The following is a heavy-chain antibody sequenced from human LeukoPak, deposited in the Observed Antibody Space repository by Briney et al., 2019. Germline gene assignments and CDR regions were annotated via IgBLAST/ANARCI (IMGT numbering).Heavy chain of an antibody. D-gene: IGHD4-17*01. CDR2: IRSKAYGGTT. Sequence: GGSLRLSCTASGFTLGDYAMSWFRQAPGKGLEWVGFIRSKAYGGTTEYAASVKGRFTISRDDSKSIAYLQMNSLKTEDTAVYYCTRSQLRNDAFDIWGQGTMVTVSS. J-gene: IGHJ3*02. CDR1: GFTLGDYA. V-gene: IGHV3-49*03. CDR3: TRSQLRNDAFDI.